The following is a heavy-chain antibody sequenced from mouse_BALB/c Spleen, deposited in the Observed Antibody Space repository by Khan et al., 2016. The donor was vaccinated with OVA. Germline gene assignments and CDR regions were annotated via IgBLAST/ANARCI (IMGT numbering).Heavy chain of an antibody. V-gene: IGHV1S41*01. Sequence: DLVMPGAAVTLSCKASGYTFTSYWINWIKQRPGQGLEWIGRIATGSGSTSYNDMVKGKATLSVDESSSTAYLQLSSLSSEDAAVEYSARSYYYSSGLDSIDYWGQGTSVTVSS. CDR3: ARSYYYSSGLDSIDY. CDR1: GYTFTSYW. J-gene: IGHJ4*01. CDR2: IATGSGST. D-gene: IGHD1-1*01.